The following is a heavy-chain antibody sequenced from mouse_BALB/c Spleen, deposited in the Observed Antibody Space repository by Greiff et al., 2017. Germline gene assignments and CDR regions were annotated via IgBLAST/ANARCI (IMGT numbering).Heavy chain of an antibody. CDR2: IYPGGGYT. J-gene: IGHJ2*01. CDR3: ARFFYYYGSSYYFDY. CDR1: GYTFTNYW. Sequence: QVHVKQSGAELVRPGTSVKISCKASGYTFTNYWLGWVKQRPGHGLEWIGDIYPGGGYTNYNEKFKGKATLTADTSSSTAYMQLSSLTSEDSAVYFCARFFYYYGSSYYFDYWGQGTTLTVSS. D-gene: IGHD1-1*01. V-gene: IGHV1-63*02.